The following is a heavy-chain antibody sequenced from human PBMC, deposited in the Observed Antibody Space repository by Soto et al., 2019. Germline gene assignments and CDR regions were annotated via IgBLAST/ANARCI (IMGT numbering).Heavy chain of an antibody. V-gene: IGHV3-9*01. J-gene: IGHJ6*02. Sequence: PGVSLRLSFVSSGFTFDDHAMHWFRQYPGRGLEWVAGISWNSGKIAYADSVKGRFTISRDNAKSSLYLQMNSLSGDDSALYYCAKDKSNEELSVYYYNGLDVWGQGTAVTVSS. CDR3: AKDKSNEELSVYYYNGLDV. D-gene: IGHD3-16*02. CDR1: GFTFDDHA. CDR2: ISWNSGKI.